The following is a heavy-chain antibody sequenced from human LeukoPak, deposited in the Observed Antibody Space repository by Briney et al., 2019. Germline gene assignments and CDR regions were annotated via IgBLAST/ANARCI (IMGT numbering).Heavy chain of an antibody. V-gene: IGHV4-31*03. J-gene: IGHJ3*02. D-gene: IGHD5-12*01. CDR3: ARERRWLQSHDAFDI. CDR2: IYYSGST. Sequence: SETLSLTCTVSGGSISSGGYYWSWIRQHPGKGLEWIGYIYYSGSTYYNPSLKSRVTISVDTSKNQFSLKLSSVTAADTAVHYCARERRWLQSHDAFDIWGQGTMVTVSS. CDR1: GGSISSGGYY.